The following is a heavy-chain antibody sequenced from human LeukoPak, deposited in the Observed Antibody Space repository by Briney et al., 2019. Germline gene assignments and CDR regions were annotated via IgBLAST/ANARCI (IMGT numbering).Heavy chain of an antibody. Sequence: PGGSLRLSCAASGFPFSSYAMSWVRQAPGKGLEWVSAISGSGGSTYYADSVKGRFTISRDNSKNTLYLQMNSLRAEDTAVYYCAKSPNFLWFGELFFDYWGQGTLVTVSS. CDR1: GFPFSSYA. D-gene: IGHD3-10*01. V-gene: IGHV3-23*01. CDR2: ISGSGGST. J-gene: IGHJ4*02. CDR3: AKSPNFLWFGELFFDY.